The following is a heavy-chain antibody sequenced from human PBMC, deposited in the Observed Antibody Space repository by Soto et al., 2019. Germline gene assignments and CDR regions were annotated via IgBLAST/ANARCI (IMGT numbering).Heavy chain of an antibody. CDR2: IYYSGST. V-gene: IGHV4-59*01. CDR3: ARAADYSFLHYGMDV. CDR1: GGSISSYY. D-gene: IGHD4-4*01. J-gene: IGHJ6*02. Sequence: SEPLSLTCTVSGGSISSYYWSWIRQPPGKGLEWIGYIYYSGSTNYNPSLKSRVTISVDTSKNQFSLKLSSVTAADTAVYYCARAADYSFLHYGMDVWGQGTTVTVSS.